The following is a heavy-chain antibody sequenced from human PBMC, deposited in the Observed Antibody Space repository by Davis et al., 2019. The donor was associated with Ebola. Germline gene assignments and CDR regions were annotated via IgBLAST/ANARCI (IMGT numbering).Heavy chain of an antibody. D-gene: IGHD3/OR15-3a*01. CDR2: INPETGDT. CDR3: ASGTGRGGLDV. V-gene: IGHV1-2*02. J-gene: IGHJ6*02. CDR1: GNTFTGYY. Sequence: AASVKVSCKASGNTFTGYYIHWVRQAPGQGLEWMGWINPETGDTNFAQKFVGRVTMTRDSSISTAYMELRSLRSDDTAVYYCASGTGRGGLDVWGQGTTGTVSS.